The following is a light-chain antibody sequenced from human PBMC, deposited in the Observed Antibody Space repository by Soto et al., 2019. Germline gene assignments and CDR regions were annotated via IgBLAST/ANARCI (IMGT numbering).Light chain of an antibody. CDR2: GAS. CDR3: QQYGSSPPWT. CDR1: QSISNSY. Sequence: EIVLTQSPGTLSLSPGERATLSCRASQSISNSYLAWYQQKIGRAPRLLIYGASSRASGIPDRFSGSGSGTDFTLTISRLEPEDFAVYYCQQYGSSPPWTFGQGTKVEIK. V-gene: IGKV3-20*01. J-gene: IGKJ1*01.